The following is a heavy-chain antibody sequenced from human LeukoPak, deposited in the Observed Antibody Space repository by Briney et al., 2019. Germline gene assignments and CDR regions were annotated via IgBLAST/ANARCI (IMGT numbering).Heavy chain of an antibody. D-gene: IGHD3-3*01. CDR3: ASGFPSPFDFWSGLNWFDP. CDR2: ISSSGSTI. V-gene: IGHV3-48*03. CDR1: GFTFSSYE. J-gene: IGHJ5*02. Sequence: GGSLRLSCAASGFTFSSYEMNWVRQAPGKGLEWVSYISSSGSTIYYADSVKGRFTISRDNAKNSLYLQMNSLRAEDTAVYYCASGFPSPFDFWSGLNWFDPWGQGTLVTVSS.